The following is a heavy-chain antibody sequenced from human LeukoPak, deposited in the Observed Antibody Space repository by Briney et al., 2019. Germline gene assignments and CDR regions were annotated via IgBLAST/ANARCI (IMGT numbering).Heavy chain of an antibody. V-gene: IGHV1-69*01. CDR3: ARSGYDSSGYYGY. CDR1: GGTFSSYT. D-gene: IGHD3-22*01. Sequence: SVKVSCKASGGTFSSYTISWVRQAPGQGLEWMGGIIPIFGTANYAQKFQGRVTITADESTSTAYMELSSLRSEDTAVYYCARSGYDSSGYYGYWGQGALVTVSS. CDR2: IIPIFGTA. J-gene: IGHJ4*02.